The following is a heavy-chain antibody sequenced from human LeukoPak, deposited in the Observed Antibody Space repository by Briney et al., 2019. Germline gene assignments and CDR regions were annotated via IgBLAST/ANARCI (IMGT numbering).Heavy chain of an antibody. Sequence: PEGSLRLSCAASGFTFSSYGMHWVRQAPGKGLEWVAFIRYDGSNKYYADSVKGRFTISRDNSKNTLYLQMNSLRAEDTAVYYCARDLNSRSYYYDSSGYYSLDYWGQGTLVTVSS. J-gene: IGHJ4*02. CDR1: GFTFSSYG. D-gene: IGHD3-22*01. V-gene: IGHV3-30*02. CDR2: IRYDGSNK. CDR3: ARDLNSRSYYYDSSGYYSLDY.